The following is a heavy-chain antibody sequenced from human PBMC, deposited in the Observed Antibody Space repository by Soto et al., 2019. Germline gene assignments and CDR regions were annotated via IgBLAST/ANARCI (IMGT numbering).Heavy chain of an antibody. D-gene: IGHD2-8*02. CDR3: ASHFTGVLVLGTSPPGGDNFGWDV. V-gene: IGHV1-69*02. J-gene: IGHJ6*02. CDR1: GGTFSRYT. CDR2: IIAIVDIP. Sequence: QVQLVQSGAEVKKPGSSVKVSCKASGGTFSRYTFTWVRQAPGQGLEWMGRIIAIVDIPNYAQKLQGRVTLTADKSTSTAYMELSRLPSDDTAVYYCASHFTGVLVLGTSPPGGDNFGWDVWGQGTTVSVS.